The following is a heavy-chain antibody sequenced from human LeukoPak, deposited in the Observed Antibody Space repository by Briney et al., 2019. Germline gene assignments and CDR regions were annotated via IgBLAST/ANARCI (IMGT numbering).Heavy chain of an antibody. Sequence: KPGGSLRLSRAASGFTFSSYSMNWVRQAPGKGLEWVSSISSSSSYIYYADSVKGRFTISRDNAKNSLYLQMNSLRAEGTAVYYCARITPYYYHSSPSSTPRWDYYFDYWGQGTLVTVSS. CDR2: ISSSSSYI. D-gene: IGHD3-22*01. CDR3: ARITPYYYHSSPSSTPRWDYYFDY. CDR1: GFTFSSYS. V-gene: IGHV3-21*04. J-gene: IGHJ4*02.